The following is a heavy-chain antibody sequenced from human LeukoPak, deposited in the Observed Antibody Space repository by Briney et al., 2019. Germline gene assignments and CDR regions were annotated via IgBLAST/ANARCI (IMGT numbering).Heavy chain of an antibody. Sequence: PGGSLRLSCAASGFTFSSYEMNWVRQAPGKGLEWVSYISSSGSTIYYADSVKGRFTISRDNAKNSLYLQMNSLRAEDTAVYYCARDSGGADAFDIWGQGTMVTVFS. D-gene: IGHD3-10*01. J-gene: IGHJ3*02. CDR2: ISSSGSTI. CDR3: ARDSGGADAFDI. CDR1: GFTFSSYE. V-gene: IGHV3-48*03.